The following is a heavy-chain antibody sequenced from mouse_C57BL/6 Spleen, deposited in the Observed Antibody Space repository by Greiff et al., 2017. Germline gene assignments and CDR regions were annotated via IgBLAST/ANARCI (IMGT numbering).Heavy chain of an antibody. V-gene: IGHV1-26*01. CDR1: GYTFTDYY. D-gene: IGHD1-1*01. Sequence: VQLQQSGPELVKPGASVKISCKASGYTFTDYYMNWVKQSHGKSLEWIGDINPNNGGTSYNQKFKGKATLTVDKSSSTAYMELRSLTSEDSAVYYCARATVVEGDYAMDYWGQGTSVTVSS. CDR2: INPNNGGT. CDR3: ARATVVEGDYAMDY. J-gene: IGHJ4*01.